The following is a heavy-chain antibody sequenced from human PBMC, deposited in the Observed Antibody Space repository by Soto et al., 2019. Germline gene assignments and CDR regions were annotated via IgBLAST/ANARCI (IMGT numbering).Heavy chain of an antibody. CDR1: GGPFSSCA. CDR3: ARRGVYGQLVDWFDP. D-gene: IGHD6-6*01. Sequence: VKGSCNASGGPFSSCAISWVRQAPGQGLEWMGGIIPIFGTANYAQKFQGRVTITADESTSTAYMELSSLRSEDTAVYYCARRGVYGQLVDWFDPWGQRTLVTVSS. V-gene: IGHV1-69*01. J-gene: IGHJ5*02. CDR2: IIPIFGTA.